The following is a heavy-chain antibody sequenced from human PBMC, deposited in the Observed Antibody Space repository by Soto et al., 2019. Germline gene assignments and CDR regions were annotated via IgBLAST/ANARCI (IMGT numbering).Heavy chain of an antibody. CDR1: GFTFSSYG. CDR2: ISYDGSNK. V-gene: IGHV3-30*18. CDR3: AKSVAVTTIDWFDP. J-gene: IGHJ5*02. D-gene: IGHD4-4*01. Sequence: AGGSLRLSCAASGFTFSSYGMHWVRQAPGKGLEWVAVISYDGSNKYYADSVKGRFTISRDNSKNTLYLQMNSLRAEDTAVYYCAKSVAVTTIDWFDPWGQGTLVTVSS.